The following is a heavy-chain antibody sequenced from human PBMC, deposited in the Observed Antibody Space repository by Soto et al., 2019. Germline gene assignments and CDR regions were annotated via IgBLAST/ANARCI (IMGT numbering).Heavy chain of an antibody. CDR3: ARDRRFYDRGTYDLANDAFDV. J-gene: IGHJ3*01. D-gene: IGHD3-16*01. Sequence: ASVKVSCKASGYTFTGYHIHWVRQAPGQGLEWMGWINPNSGGTNYAQKFQGWVTMTRDTSISTAYMELSRLTSDDTAVYYCARDRRFYDRGTYDLANDAFDVWGQGTMVTVSS. CDR1: GYTFTGYH. V-gene: IGHV1-2*04. CDR2: INPNSGGT.